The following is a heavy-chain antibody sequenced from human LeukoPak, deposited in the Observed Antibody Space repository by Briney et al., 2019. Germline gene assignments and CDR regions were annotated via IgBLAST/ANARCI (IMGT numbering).Heavy chain of an antibody. CDR3: ARVTMIVVVITTVAFDI. D-gene: IGHD3-22*01. V-gene: IGHV4-39*01. CDR1: GGSISSSNYY. CDR2: VHCSEST. Sequence: SETLSLTCTVSGGSISSSNYYWGWIRQSPGKGLEWIGNVHCSESTYYNPSLKSRVTISVDTSKNQFSLKLSSVTAADTAVYFCARVTMIVVVITTVAFDIWGQGTVVTVSS. J-gene: IGHJ3*02.